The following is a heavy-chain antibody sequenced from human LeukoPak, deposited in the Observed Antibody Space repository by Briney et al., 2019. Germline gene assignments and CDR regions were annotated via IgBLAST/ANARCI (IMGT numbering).Heavy chain of an antibody. CDR1: GGSISSYY. D-gene: IGHD2-2*01. CDR3: ASSGRSSKYFDY. CDR2: IYYSGST. Sequence: TSETLSLTCTVSGGSISSYYWSWIRQPPGKGLEWTGYIYYSGSTNYNPSLKSRVTISVDTSKNQFSLKLSSVTAADTAVYYCASSGRSSKYFDYWGQGTLVTVSS. V-gene: IGHV4-59*08. J-gene: IGHJ4*02.